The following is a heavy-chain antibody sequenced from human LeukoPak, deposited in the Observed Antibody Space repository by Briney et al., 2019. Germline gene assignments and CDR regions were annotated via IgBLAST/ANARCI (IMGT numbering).Heavy chain of an antibody. Sequence: GGSLRLSCAASGFTLDDYGMSWVRHGPGKGLEWVSAINRNGDSTGYADSVKGRFTISRDNAKNSLYLQMNSRRAEDTALYHCARRGFSGSYPLYYWGQGTLVTVSS. CDR3: ARRGFSGSYPLYY. CDR1: GFTLDDYG. D-gene: IGHD1-26*01. CDR2: INRNGDST. V-gene: IGHV3-20*01. J-gene: IGHJ4*02.